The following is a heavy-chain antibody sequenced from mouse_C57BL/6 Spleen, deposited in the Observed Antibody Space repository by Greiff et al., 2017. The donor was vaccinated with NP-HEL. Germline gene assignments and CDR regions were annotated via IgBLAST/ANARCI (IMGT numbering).Heavy chain of an antibody. D-gene: IGHD1-1*01. CDR3: ARDGSSSGAY. CDR2: IYPSDSET. J-gene: IGHJ3*01. CDR1: GYTFTSYW. Sequence: QVQLQQPGAELVRPGSSVKLSCKASGYTFTSYWMDWVKQRPGQGLEWIGNIYPSDSETHYNQKFKDKATLTVDKSSSTAYMQLSSLTSEDSAVYYCARDGSSSGAYWGQGTLVTVSA. V-gene: IGHV1-61*01.